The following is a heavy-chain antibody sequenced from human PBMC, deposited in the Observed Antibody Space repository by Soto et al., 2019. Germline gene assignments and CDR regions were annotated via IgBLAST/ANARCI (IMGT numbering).Heavy chain of an antibody. J-gene: IGHJ6*02. V-gene: IGHV1-46*03. CDR2: INPSGGST. CDR1: GYTFTSYY. CDR3: ARDVAGYCSGGSCYRFYYYGMDV. Sequence: ASVKVSCKASGYTFTSYYMHWVRQAPGQGLEWMGIINPSGGSTSYAQKFQGRVTMTRDTSTSTVYMELSSLRSEDTAVYYCARDVAGYCSGGSCYRFYYYGMDVWGQGTKVTVYS. D-gene: IGHD2-15*01.